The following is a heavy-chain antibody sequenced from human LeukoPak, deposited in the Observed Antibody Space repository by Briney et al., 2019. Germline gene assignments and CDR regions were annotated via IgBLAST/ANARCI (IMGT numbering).Heavy chain of an antibody. Sequence: GGSLRLSCAASGFTFSNYAMTWVRQAPGKGLEWVSAISGSAGSTYFADSVKGRFTISRDNSKNTLYLQMNSLRVEDTAVYYCAKGTDSSGYWEAAFDIWGQGTMVTVSS. V-gene: IGHV3-23*01. CDR3: AKGTDSSGYWEAAFDI. CDR2: ISGSAGST. D-gene: IGHD3-22*01. CDR1: GFTFSNYA. J-gene: IGHJ3*02.